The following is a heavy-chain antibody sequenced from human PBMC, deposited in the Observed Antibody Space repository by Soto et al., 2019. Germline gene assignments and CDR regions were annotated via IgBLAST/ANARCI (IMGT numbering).Heavy chain of an antibody. CDR3: ARDITLFGVAYGMDV. CDR2: ISSSSSYI. D-gene: IGHD3-3*01. Sequence: GGSLRLSCAASGFPFSSYSMNWVRQAPGKGLEWVSSISSSSSYIYYADSVKGRFTISRDNAKNSLYLQMNSLRAEDTAVYYCARDITLFGVAYGMDVWGQGTTVTVSS. V-gene: IGHV3-21*01. J-gene: IGHJ6*02. CDR1: GFPFSSYS.